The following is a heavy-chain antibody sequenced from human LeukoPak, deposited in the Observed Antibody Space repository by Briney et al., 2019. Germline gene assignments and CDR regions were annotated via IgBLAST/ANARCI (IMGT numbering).Heavy chain of an antibody. CDR3: TSYGYYYGMDV. V-gene: IGHV3-15*01. Sequence: GGSLRLSCAASGFTFSNAWMSWVRQAPGKGLEWVGRIKSKTDGGTTDYAAPVKGRFTISRDDSKNTLYLQMDSLKTEDTAVYYCTSYGYYYGMDVWGQGTTVTVSS. D-gene: IGHD3-10*01. CDR2: IKSKTDGGTT. CDR1: GFTFSNAW. J-gene: IGHJ6*02.